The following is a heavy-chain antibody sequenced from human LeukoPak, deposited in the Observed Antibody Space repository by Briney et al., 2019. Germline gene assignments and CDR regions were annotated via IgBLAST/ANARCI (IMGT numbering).Heavy chain of an antibody. V-gene: IGHV3-21*01. Sequence: GGSLRLSCAASGFTFSSYSMNWVRQAPGKGLEWVSSISSSSSYIYYADSVKGRFTISRDNAKNSLYLQMNSLRAEDTAVYYCASSYYDFWSGLSSTLDYWGQGTLVTVSS. CDR1: GFTFSSYS. CDR3: ASSYYDFWSGLSSTLDY. CDR2: ISSSSSYI. D-gene: IGHD3-3*01. J-gene: IGHJ4*02.